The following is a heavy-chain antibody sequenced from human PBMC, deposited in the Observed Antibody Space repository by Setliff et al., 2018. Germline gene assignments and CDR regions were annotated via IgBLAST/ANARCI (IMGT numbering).Heavy chain of an antibody. V-gene: IGHV4-39*07. CDR1: GGSIRNTSYH. Sequence: PSETLSLTCSVSGGSIRNTSYHWGWIRQPPGKGLEWIANIYYSGNTYYNPSLESRLSMSVDMSKNQLSLRLRSVIAAATAVYYCARIPSVRNIASRAFDIWGQGTMVTVSS. CDR2: IYYSGNT. D-gene: IGHD2-15*01. J-gene: IGHJ3*02. CDR3: ARIPSVRNIASRAFDI.